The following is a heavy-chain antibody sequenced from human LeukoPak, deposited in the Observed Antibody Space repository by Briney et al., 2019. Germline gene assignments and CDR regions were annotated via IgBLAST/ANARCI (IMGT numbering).Heavy chain of an antibody. CDR1: GFTFSTYG. CDR2: ILYDGGDK. Sequence: GRSLRLSCAASGFTFSTYGMHWVRQAPGKGLEWVAVILYDGGDKYYADSVKGRFTISRDNSKNTLYLQMNSLRPEDTAVYYCAKAVRPIYSNVQLFDYWGQGTLVTVSS. V-gene: IGHV3-30*18. D-gene: IGHD4-11*01. J-gene: IGHJ4*02. CDR3: AKAVRPIYSNVQLFDY.